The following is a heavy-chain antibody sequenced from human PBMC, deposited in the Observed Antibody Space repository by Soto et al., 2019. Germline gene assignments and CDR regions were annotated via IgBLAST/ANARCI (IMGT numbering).Heavy chain of an antibody. J-gene: IGHJ6*02. CDR3: ARGEGIWDA. V-gene: IGHV1-18*01. D-gene: IGHD6-13*01. CDR1: GYTFTSYG. CDR2: ISAYNGNT. Sequence: QVQLVQSGAEVKKPGASVKVSCKASGYTFTSYGISWVRQAPGQGLEWMGWISAYNGNTNYAQKLKGRVPMTPDTPMGPAYMEMRSLSSDDTAVYCCARGEGIWDAWGQGTTVTVSS.